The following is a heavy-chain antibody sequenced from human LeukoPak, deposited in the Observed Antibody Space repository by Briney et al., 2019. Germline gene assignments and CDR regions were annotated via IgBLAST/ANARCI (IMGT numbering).Heavy chain of an antibody. J-gene: IGHJ4*02. V-gene: IGHV3-33*01. CDR2: IWYDGSNK. Sequence: GGSLRLSCAASGFTFRSHGMHWVRQAPGKGLEWVAVIWYDGSNKYYADSVKGRFTISRDNSKNTLYLQMNSLRAEDTAVYYCARAPTSYYYFDYWGQGTLVTVSS. D-gene: IGHD1-26*01. CDR3: ARAPTSYYYFDY. CDR1: GFTFRSHG.